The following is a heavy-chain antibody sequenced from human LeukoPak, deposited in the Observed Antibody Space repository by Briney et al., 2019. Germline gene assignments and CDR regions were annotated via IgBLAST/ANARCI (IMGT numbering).Heavy chain of an antibody. J-gene: IGHJ4*02. CDR2: IYSGGST. D-gene: IGHD2-2*01. CDR3: ARVGDCGRASCYAIDY. Sequence: GGSLRLSCAASGFTVSSNYISWVRQAPGKGPEWASIIYSGGSTYYTDSVRGRFIISRDISKNTLYLQMNSLRAEDTAVYYCARVGDCGRASCYAIDYWGQGTLVTVSS. V-gene: IGHV3-66*01. CDR1: GFTVSSNY.